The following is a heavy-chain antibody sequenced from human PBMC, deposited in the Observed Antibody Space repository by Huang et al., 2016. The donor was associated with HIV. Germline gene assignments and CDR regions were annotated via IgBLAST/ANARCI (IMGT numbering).Heavy chain of an antibody. D-gene: IGHD2-15*01. J-gene: IGHJ4*02. CDR3: AKESRWFSDFDH. CDR2: ISYDGRSQ. CDR1: GFKLSGFG. Sequence: QVHLVESGGGVVQPGGSLRLSCVASGFKLSGFGMHWVRQARGKGLEGGAVISYDGRSQFYTDSVKGRFTISRDNSDNTLSLQMKGLRPDDTAVYYCAKESRWFSDFDHWGQGVLVSVSS. V-gene: IGHV3-30*18.